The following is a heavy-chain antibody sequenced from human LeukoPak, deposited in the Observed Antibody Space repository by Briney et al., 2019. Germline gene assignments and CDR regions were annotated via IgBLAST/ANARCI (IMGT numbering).Heavy chain of an antibody. J-gene: IGHJ4*02. CDR1: GYTFTSYA. CDR2: INAGNGNT. Sequence: ASVKVSCKASGYTFTSYAVHWVRQAPGQRLEWMGWINAGNGNTKYSQKFQGRVTITRDTSASTAYMELSSLRSEDTAVYYCARDCSGGSCRIFDYWGQGTLVTVSS. V-gene: IGHV1-3*01. D-gene: IGHD2-15*01. CDR3: ARDCSGGSCRIFDY.